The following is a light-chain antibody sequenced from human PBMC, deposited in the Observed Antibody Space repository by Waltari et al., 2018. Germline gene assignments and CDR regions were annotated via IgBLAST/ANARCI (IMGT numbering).Light chain of an antibody. CDR3: QQYEGYST. CDR2: KAS. Sequence: DIQMTQSPSTLSASVGDRVTITCRASQGVHSRLAWHQQKPGKAPKLLIYKASILKSGVPSSFSGSGSGTEFTLTISSLQPDDFATYYCQQYEGYSTFGQGTKLEIK. CDR1: QGVHSR. V-gene: IGKV1-5*03. J-gene: IGKJ2*01.